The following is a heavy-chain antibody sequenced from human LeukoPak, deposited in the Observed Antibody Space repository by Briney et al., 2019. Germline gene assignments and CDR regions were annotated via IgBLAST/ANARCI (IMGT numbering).Heavy chain of an antibody. CDR1: GYTFTSYG. D-gene: IGHD6-19*01. Sequence: ASVKVSCKASGYTFTSYGISWVRQAPGQGLEWMGWISAYNGNTNYAQKLQGRVTMTTDTSTSTAYMELRSLRSDETAVYYFARDQWLVRFGAFDIRGQGTMVTVSS. J-gene: IGHJ3*02. CDR2: ISAYNGNT. V-gene: IGHV1-18*01. CDR3: ARDQWLVRFGAFDI.